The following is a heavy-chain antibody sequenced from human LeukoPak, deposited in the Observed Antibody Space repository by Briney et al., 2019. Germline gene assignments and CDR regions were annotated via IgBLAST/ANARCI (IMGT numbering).Heavy chain of an antibody. CDR1: GFTFISYD. CDR2: ISSRGTTM. V-gene: IGHV3-48*01. J-gene: IGHJ4*02. Sequence: PGGSLRLSCAASGFTFISYDMNWVRQAPGKGPEWLSYISSRGTTMYYADSVKGRFTISRDNAKKSLDLQMNSLRAEDTAVYYCASSDSCDWYSRWIDYWGQGTLVTVSS. D-gene: IGHD6-19*01. CDR3: ASSDSCDWYSRWIDY.